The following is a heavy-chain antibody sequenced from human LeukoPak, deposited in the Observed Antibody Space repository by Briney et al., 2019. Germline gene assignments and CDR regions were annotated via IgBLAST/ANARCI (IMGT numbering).Heavy chain of an antibody. V-gene: IGHV3-73*01. J-gene: IGHJ4*02. CDR1: GFSLSAST. Sequence: GGSLRLSCAASGFSLSASTMHWVRQASGKGLEWVGRIRTKTNNYATVYAASVKGRFTISRDDSKNTVYLQMNSLKTEDTAVYYCTSPITIFGVVAKNYWGQGTLVTVSS. D-gene: IGHD3-3*01. CDR2: IRTKTNNYAT. CDR3: TSPITIFGVVAKNY.